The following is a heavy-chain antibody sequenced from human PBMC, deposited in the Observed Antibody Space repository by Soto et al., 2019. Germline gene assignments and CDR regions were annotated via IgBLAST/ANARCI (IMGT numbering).Heavy chain of an antibody. D-gene: IGHD5-18*01. CDR2: IYPGDSDT. CDR3: AALIRGYTYGVFDY. Sequence: GESLKISCKASGYSFPIYWIGWVRQMPGKGLERMGIIYPGDSDTRYSPSFQGQVTVSADNSISTAYLQWSSLKASDTAMYYCAALIRGYTYGVFDYWGQGTLVTVSS. CDR1: GYSFPIYW. V-gene: IGHV5-51*01. J-gene: IGHJ4*02.